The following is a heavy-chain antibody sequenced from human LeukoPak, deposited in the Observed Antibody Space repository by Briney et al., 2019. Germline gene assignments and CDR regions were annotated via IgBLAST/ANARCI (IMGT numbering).Heavy chain of an antibody. CDR1: RFTFSSYS. CDR2: ISSSSSYI. V-gene: IGHV3-21*01. J-gene: IGHJ4*02. CDR3: ARDKTGTRAFDY. Sequence: GGSLRLSCAASRFTFSSYSMNWVRQAPGKGLEWVSSISSSSSYIYYADSVKGRLTISRDNAKNSLYLQMNSLRAEDTAVYYCARDKTGTRAFDYWGQGTLVTVSS. D-gene: IGHD1-1*01.